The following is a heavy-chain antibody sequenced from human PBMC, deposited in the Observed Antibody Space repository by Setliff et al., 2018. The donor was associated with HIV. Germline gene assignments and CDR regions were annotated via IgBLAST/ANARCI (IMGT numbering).Heavy chain of an antibody. D-gene: IGHD3-9*01. CDR1: GGSTSSFY. V-gene: IGHV4-59*01. Sequence: SETLSLTCTVSGGSTSSFYWSWIRQPPGKGLEWIGYIFYSGSTSYNPSLKSRVTMSLDTSKNQFSLKLTSVTAADTAVYYCARGSRFDWYPGFWGQGSLVTVSS. J-gene: IGHJ4*02. CDR3: ARGSRFDWYPGF. CDR2: IFYSGST.